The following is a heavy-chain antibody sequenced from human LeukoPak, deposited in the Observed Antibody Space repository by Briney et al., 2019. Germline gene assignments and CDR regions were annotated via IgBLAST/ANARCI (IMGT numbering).Heavy chain of an antibody. Sequence: GGSLRLSCEASKFTFSKHVMHWVRQAPGKGLEWVTLIWYDGTKTYYADSVEGRFTISRDNSKNSLFLQMNSLRVDDTAVYYCARSDQYYYGLDVWGQGTTVIVSS. CDR2: IWYDGTKT. CDR3: ARSDQYYYGLDV. J-gene: IGHJ6*02. CDR1: KFTFSKHV. D-gene: IGHD2/OR15-2a*01. V-gene: IGHV3-33*01.